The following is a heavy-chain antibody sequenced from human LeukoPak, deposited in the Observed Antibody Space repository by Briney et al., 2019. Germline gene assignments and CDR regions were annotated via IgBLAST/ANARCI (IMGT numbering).Heavy chain of an antibody. D-gene: IGHD3-10*01. CDR3: AAEFNWFDP. V-gene: IGHV1-2*06. Sequence: ASVTVSCTASGYIFTGYYMHWVRQAPGQGLEWMGRINPNSGGTTYAQQFQGRVTMTRDTSTSTAYMELSNLRSDDTAVYYCAAEFNWFDPWGQGTLVTVSS. J-gene: IGHJ5*02. CDR2: INPNSGGT. CDR1: GYIFTGYY.